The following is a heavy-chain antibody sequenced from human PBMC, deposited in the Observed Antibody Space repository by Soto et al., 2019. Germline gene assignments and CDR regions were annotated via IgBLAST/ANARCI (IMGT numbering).Heavy chain of an antibody. J-gene: IGHJ3*02. CDR1: GFIFDDYA. D-gene: IGHD3-22*01. CDR2: VSWDGHSV. CDR3: TRDIDDNQILYDASDI. Sequence: EVQLVESGGGLVQPGRSLRLSCAASGFIFDDYAMHWVRQAPGKGLEWVSGVSWDGHSVGYSDSVRGRFTISRDNAKNSLYLQMDSLRPGDTALYYCTRDIDDNQILYDASDIWGQGTMVTVSS. V-gene: IGHV3-9*01.